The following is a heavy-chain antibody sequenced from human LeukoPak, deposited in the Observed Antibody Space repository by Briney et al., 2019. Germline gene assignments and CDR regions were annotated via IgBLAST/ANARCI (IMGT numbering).Heavy chain of an antibody. J-gene: IGHJ5*02. CDR2: INSAWRST. CDR1: GFTFSAHW. Sequence: GGSLRLSCAASGFTFSAHWMHWLRQTPGKGLVWVARINSAWRSTGYADSVKGRFTISRDNANNTLYLQMNNLRAEDTAVYHCARGIYSSSVAFDAWGQGTLVTVSA. V-gene: IGHV3-74*01. CDR3: ARGIYSSSVAFDA. D-gene: IGHD6-6*01.